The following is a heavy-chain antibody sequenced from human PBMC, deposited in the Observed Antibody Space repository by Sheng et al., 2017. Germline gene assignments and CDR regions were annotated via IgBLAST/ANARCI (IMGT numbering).Heavy chain of an antibody. V-gene: IGHV1-2*02. CDR1: GYTFRRRY. CDR2: INPSRWSH. CDR3: VRENWHYDL. Sequence: QEQLLQSGADVKNLGASVRVSCKISGYTFRRRYLHWVRQAPGQGLQWVGWINPSRWSHKLCTRVLGSRLTLTRDTSIATVFLDMHSLRHDDTAVYYCVRENWHYDLWGQGSLITVSS. D-gene: IGHD1-7*01. J-gene: IGHJ4*02.